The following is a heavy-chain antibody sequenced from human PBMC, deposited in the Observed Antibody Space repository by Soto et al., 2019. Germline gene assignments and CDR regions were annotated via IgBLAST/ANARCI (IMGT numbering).Heavy chain of an antibody. V-gene: IGHV3-74*01. D-gene: IGHD5-12*01. Sequence: VQLVESGGGLVQPGGSLRLSCAGSGLAFSNYWIHWVRQAPGEGLAWVSRISRDGSSTTYAGSVKGRFTISRDYAKNTVYLQMNSLRAEDTAVYYCARESSGYSSYFDYWGQGTLVTVSS. J-gene: IGHJ4*02. CDR2: ISRDGSST. CDR3: ARESSGYSSYFDY. CDR1: GLAFSNYW.